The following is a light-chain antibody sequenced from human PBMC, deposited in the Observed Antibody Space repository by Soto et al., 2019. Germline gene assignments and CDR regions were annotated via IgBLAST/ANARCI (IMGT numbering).Light chain of an antibody. V-gene: IGKV4-1*01. J-gene: IGKJ4*01. CDR2: WAS. CDR1: QSVLFTSNNKNY. Sequence: DIVMTQSPDSLAVSLGERATINCESSQSVLFTSNNKNYLALYQQKPGQPPKLLLSWASARESGVPERFSGSGSGTLFTLSISSLQAEDVAVYYCQQYYTLPLTFGGGTKVEIK. CDR3: QQYYTLPLT.